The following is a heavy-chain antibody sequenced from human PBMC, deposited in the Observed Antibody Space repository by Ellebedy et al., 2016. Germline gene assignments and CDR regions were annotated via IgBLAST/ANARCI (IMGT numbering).Heavy chain of an antibody. CDR1: GFTFSDYY. V-gene: IGHV3-11*01. CDR2: ISSGGHRT. D-gene: IGHD2-15*01. J-gene: IGHJ1*01. Sequence: GGSLRLSCAASGFTFSDYYMDWIRQAPGKGLEWVAHISSGGHRTYYLDSVKGRFTISRDNTKNSLFLQMNDLRAEDTALYYCARGVSDNGGNPIFQHWGQGTLMIVSS. CDR3: ARGVSDNGGNPIFQH.